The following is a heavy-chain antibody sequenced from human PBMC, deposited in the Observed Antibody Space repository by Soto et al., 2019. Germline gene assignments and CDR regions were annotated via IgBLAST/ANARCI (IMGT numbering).Heavy chain of an antibody. Sequence: QLQLQESVPGLVKPSETLSLTCTVSGGSISSSSYYWGWIRQPPGKGLEWIGSVFYSGSTYYNPSLDSRVTISIDTSKIQFSLKLSTVTATDTAVYYCARHQYAVGNDYWGQGTLVIVSS. CDR2: VFYSGST. CDR3: ARHQYAVGNDY. CDR1: GGSISSSSYY. J-gene: IGHJ4*02. V-gene: IGHV4-39*01. D-gene: IGHD1-26*01.